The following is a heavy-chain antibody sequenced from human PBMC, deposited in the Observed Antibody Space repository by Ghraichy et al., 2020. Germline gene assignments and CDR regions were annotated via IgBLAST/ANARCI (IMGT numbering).Heavy chain of an antibody. D-gene: IGHD5-18*01. J-gene: IGHJ4*02. V-gene: IGHV6-1*01. CDR3: ARLTAQPYYFDS. CDR1: GDSVSSNSAA. Sequence: SQTLSLTCAISGDSVSSNSAAWNWIRQSPSGGLEWLGRTYYRSKWYNHYAVSVKSRITINPGTSKNQFSLQLNSVTPEDTAVYYCARLTAQPYYFDSWGQGTLVTVSS. CDR2: TYYRSKWYN.